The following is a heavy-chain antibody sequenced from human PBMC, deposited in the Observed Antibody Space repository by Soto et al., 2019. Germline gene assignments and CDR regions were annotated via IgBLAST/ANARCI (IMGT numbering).Heavy chain of an antibody. V-gene: IGHV3-30*03. CDR3: ARDYLVVPHRVIDY. D-gene: IGHD2-2*01. CDR1: GFTFSSYG. J-gene: IGHJ4*02. Sequence: GGSLRLSCAVSGFTFSSYGMHLVRQATGKGLEWVAHISYDGSNEHYADSVKGRFTISRDNSKNTLYLQMNSLRAEDTAVYYSARDYLVVPHRVIDYWGRGTLVTV. CDR2: ISYDGSNE.